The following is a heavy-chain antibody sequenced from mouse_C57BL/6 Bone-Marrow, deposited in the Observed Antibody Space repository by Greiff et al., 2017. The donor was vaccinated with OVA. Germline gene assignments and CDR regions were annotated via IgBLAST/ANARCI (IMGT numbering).Heavy chain of an antibody. V-gene: IGHV12-3*01. J-gene: IGHJ2*01. CDR3: AGDTHFDY. CDR2: ITHSGET. Sequence: VQLVESGPGLVKPSQSLFLTCSITGFPITSGYYWIWIRQSPGKPLEWMGYITHSGETFYNPSLQSPISITRETSKNQFFLQLNSVTTEDTAMYYCAGDTHFDYWGQGTTLTVSS. CDR1: GFPITSGYY.